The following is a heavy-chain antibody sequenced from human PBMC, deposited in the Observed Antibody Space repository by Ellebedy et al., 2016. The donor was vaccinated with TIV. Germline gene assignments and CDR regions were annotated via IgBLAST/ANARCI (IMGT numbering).Heavy chain of an antibody. CDR3: AAFPFLSASSAY. CDR1: GYTFTGYY. CDR2: INPNSGGT. D-gene: IGHD2/OR15-2a*01. J-gene: IGHJ4*02. Sequence: ASVKVSCKASGYTFTGYYMHWVRQAPGQGLEWMGWINPNSGGTNYAQKFQGRVTMTRDTSISTAYMELSSLRSDDTAVYYCAAFPFLSASSAYWGQGTLVTVSS. V-gene: IGHV1-2*02.